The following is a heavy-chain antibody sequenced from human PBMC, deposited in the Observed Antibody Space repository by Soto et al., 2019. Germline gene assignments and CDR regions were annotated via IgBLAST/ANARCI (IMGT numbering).Heavy chain of an antibody. CDR1: GDSVSSNSAA. D-gene: IGHD5-18*01. J-gene: IGHJ6*02. CDR3: ARDFHNVDTAMVSALTDYYYYGMDV. CDR2: TYYRSKWYN. Sequence: PSQTLSLTCAISGDSVSSNSAAWNWIRQSPSRGLEWLGRTYYRSKWYNDYAVSVKSRITINPDTSKNQFSLQLNSVTPEDTAVYYCARDFHNVDTAMVSALTDYYYYGMDVWGQGTTVTVSS. V-gene: IGHV6-1*01.